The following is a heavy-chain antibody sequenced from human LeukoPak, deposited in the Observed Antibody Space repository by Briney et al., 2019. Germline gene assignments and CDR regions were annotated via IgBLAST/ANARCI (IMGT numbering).Heavy chain of an antibody. V-gene: IGHV4-59*01. Sequence: SETLSLTCTVSGGSISSYYWSWIRQPPGKGLEWIGYIYYSGSTNYNPSLKSRVTISVDTSKNQFSLKLSSVTAADTAVYYCARAGGGYDLYYYYYMDVWGKGTTVTVSS. CDR3: ARAGGGYDLYYYYYMDV. CDR2: IYYSGST. J-gene: IGHJ6*03. D-gene: IGHD5-12*01. CDR1: GGSISSYY.